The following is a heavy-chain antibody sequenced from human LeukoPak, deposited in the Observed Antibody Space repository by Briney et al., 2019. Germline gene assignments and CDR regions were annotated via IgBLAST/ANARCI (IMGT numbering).Heavy chain of an antibody. D-gene: IGHD1-1*01. J-gene: IGHJ4*02. CDR3: AKDSSFLNLQGDFDY. V-gene: IGHV3-30*18. Sequence: RAGGSLRLSCAASGFTFSSYGMHWVRQAPGKGLEWVAVISYDGSNKYYADSVKGRFTISRDNSKNTLYLQMNCLRAEDTAVYYCAKDSSFLNLQGDFDYWGQGTLVTVSS. CDR2: ISYDGSNK. CDR1: GFTFSSYG.